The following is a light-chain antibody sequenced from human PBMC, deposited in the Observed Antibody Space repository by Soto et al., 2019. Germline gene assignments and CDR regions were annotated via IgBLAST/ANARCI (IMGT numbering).Light chain of an antibody. CDR3: QSYDSSLSSYV. CDR1: SSNIGAGYD. J-gene: IGLJ1*01. V-gene: IGLV1-40*01. Sequence: QSVLTQPPSVSGAPGQRVTISCTGSSSNIGAGYDVHWYQQLPGTAPKLLIYSNSNRPSGVPDRFSGSKSGSSPSLAITGLQDEDEADYYCQSYDSSLSSYVFGSGTKVTVL. CDR2: SNS.